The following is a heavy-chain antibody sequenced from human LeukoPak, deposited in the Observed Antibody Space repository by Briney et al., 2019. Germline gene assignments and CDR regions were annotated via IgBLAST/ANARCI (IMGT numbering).Heavy chain of an antibody. Sequence: SETLSLTCTVSGGSISSSSYYWGWIRQPPGKGLEWIGSIYYSGSTYYNPSLKSRVTISVDTSKNQFSLKLSSVTAADTAVYYCARDLMRGNEGFDYWGQGTLVPVSS. CDR1: GGSISSSSYY. D-gene: IGHD2-8*01. J-gene: IGHJ4*02. CDR2: IYYSGST. CDR3: ARDLMRGNEGFDY. V-gene: IGHV4-39*07.